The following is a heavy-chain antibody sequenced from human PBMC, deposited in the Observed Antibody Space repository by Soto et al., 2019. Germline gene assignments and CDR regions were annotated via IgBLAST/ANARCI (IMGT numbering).Heavy chain of an antibody. CDR2: IIPIFGTA. V-gene: IGHV1-69*06. CDR3: ARDVVVVPAADSSLNWFDP. Sequence: SVKVSCKASGGTFSSYAISWVRQAPGQGLEWMGGIIPIFGTANYAQKFQGRVTITADKSTSTAYMELSSLRSEDTAVYYCARDVVVVPAADSSLNWFDPWGQGTLVTVSS. CDR1: GGTFSSYA. D-gene: IGHD2-2*01. J-gene: IGHJ5*02.